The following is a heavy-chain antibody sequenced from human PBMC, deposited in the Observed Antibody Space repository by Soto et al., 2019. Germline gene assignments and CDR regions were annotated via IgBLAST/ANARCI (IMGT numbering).Heavy chain of an antibody. CDR1: AGSISSSNW. V-gene: IGHV4-4*02. Sequence: QVQLQESGPGLVKPSGTLSLTCAVSAGSISSSNWWSWVRQPPGKGLEWIGEVFHSGSTNYNPSLKSRVIISVDKSKNPFSLKLSSVTAADTAVYYCASWGTTTENAFDIWGQGTMVTVSS. CDR3: ASWGTTTENAFDI. D-gene: IGHD1-26*01. J-gene: IGHJ3*02. CDR2: VFHSGST.